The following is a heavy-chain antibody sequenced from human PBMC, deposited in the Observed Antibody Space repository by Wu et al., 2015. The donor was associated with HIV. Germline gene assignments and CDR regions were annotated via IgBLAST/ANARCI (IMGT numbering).Heavy chain of an antibody. D-gene: IGHD3-10*01. CDR3: ARDRKYYYGSGSYLESICFDI. CDR2: INPNSGGT. CDR1: GYTFTGYY. J-gene: IGHJ3*02. Sequence: QVQLVQSGAEVKKPGASVKVSCKASGYTFTGYYMHWVRQAPGQGLEWMGWINPNSGGTNYAQKFQGRVTMTRDTSISTAYMELSRLRSDDTAVYYCARDRKYYYGSGSYLESICFDIWGQGTMVTVSS. V-gene: IGHV1-2*02.